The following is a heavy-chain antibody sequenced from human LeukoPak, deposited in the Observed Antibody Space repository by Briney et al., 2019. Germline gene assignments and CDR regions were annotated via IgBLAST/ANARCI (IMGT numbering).Heavy chain of an antibody. CDR1: GYTFTGYY. CDR2: INPNSGGT. D-gene: IGHD6-13*01. J-gene: IGHJ1*01. Sequence: ASVTVSCKASGYTFTGYYMHWVRQAPGQGLEWMGWINPNSGGTNYAQKFQGRVTMTRDTSISTAYMELSRLRSDDTAVYYCARAGSIAAVGYFQHWGQGTLVTVSS. CDR3: ARAGSIAAVGYFQH. V-gene: IGHV1-2*02.